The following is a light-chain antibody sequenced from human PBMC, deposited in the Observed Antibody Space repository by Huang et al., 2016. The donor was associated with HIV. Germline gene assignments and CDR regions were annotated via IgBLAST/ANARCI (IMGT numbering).Light chain of an antibody. Sequence: EIMMTQSPATLSVSPGERATLSCRASQSISSNLAWYQQKFGQAPRLLIYGASTRATGIPARFSGSGSGTEFTLTISSLQSEDFAIYYCQEYNNWSHQGGYTFGHGTKLEIK. V-gene: IGKV3-15*01. CDR2: GAS. J-gene: IGKJ2*01. CDR1: QSISSN. CDR3: QEYNNWSHQGGYT.